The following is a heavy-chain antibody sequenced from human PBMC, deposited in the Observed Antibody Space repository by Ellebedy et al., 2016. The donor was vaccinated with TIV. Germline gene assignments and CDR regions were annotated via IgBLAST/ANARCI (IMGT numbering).Heavy chain of an antibody. V-gene: IGHV1-46*01. CDR1: GYTFTSYY. J-gene: IGHJ4*02. Sequence: AASVKVSCKASGYTFTSYYMHWVRQAPGQGLEWMGIINPSGGSTSYAQKFQGRVTMTRDTSTSTVYMELSSLRSEDTAVYYCARDHYDYVWGSYRQPSLLFDYWGQGTLVTVSS. CDR3: ARDHYDYVWGSYRQPSLLFDY. CDR2: INPSGGST. D-gene: IGHD3-16*02.